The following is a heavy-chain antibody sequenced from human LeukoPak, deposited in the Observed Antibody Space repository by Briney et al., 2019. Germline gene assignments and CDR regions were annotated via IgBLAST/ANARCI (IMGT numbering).Heavy chain of an antibody. V-gene: IGHV3-74*01. CDR2: INRDGSST. CDR1: GFTFSSYE. Sequence: PGGSLRLSCAASGFTFSSYEMNWVRQAPGKGLVWVSRINRDGSSTSYADSVKGRFTISRDNAKNTLYLQMNSLRAEDTAVYYCARGGGYSYGSFDYWGQGTLVTVSS. CDR3: ARGGGYSYGSFDY. J-gene: IGHJ4*02. D-gene: IGHD5-18*01.